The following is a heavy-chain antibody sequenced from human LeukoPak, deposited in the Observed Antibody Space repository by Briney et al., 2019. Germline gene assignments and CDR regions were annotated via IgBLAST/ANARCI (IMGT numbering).Heavy chain of an antibody. CDR1: GGSISSSSYY. V-gene: IGHV4-61*01. CDR2: IYYSGST. J-gene: IGHJ4*02. CDR3: AREIYYDSSAYDY. D-gene: IGHD3-22*01. Sequence: SETLSLTCTVSGGSISSSSYYWSWIRQPPGKGLEWIGYIYYSGSTNYNPSLKSRVTISVDTSKNQFSLKLSSLTAADTAIYYCAREIYYDSSAYDYWGQGTLVTVSS.